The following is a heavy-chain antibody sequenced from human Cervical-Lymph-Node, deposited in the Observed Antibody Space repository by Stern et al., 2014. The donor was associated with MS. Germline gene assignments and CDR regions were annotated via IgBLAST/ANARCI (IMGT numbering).Heavy chain of an antibody. J-gene: IGHJ5*02. V-gene: IGHV6-1*01. Sequence: QVQLQQSGPGLVKPSQTLPLTSAISGDTVSTNTAAWNWITQSPSRGLEWLGSTYYRSKWYKDYAVSVKSRITINPDTSKNQFSLQLNSVTPEDTAVYYCARGLIGGRGSDWFDPWGQGTLVTVSS. CDR3: ARGLIGGRGSDWFDP. CDR1: GDTVSTNTAA. CDR2: TYYRSKWYK. D-gene: IGHD3-16*02.